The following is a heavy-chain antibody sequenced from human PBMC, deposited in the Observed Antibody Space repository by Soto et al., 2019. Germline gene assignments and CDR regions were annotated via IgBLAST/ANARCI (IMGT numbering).Heavy chain of an antibody. J-gene: IGHJ6*03. D-gene: IGHD3-16*01. CDR1: GEKLTDYD. Sequence: SETLSLTSAVHGEKLTDYDWTWVRQPPGKGLEWIGEIIHAGTTSYNPSLKSRVTISLDTSRSQFSLQLTSVTAADTAMYYCAALRAYDWYMDVWGKGTMVTVSS. CDR3: AALRAYDWYMDV. V-gene: IGHV4-34*08. CDR2: IIHAGTT.